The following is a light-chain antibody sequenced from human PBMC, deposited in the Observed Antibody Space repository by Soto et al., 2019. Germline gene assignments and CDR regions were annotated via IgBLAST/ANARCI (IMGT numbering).Light chain of an antibody. CDR2: KTS. V-gene: IGKV1-5*03. Sequence: DIQMTQSPSTLSASAGDRVTITCRASQSFSTWLAWYQKKPGKAPNLLIYKTSILESGVPSRFSGSGSGTEVTLTISSLQTDDFATYDCQHYNSNPLTFGGGTKVEIK. CDR1: QSFSTW. J-gene: IGKJ4*01. CDR3: QHYNSNPLT.